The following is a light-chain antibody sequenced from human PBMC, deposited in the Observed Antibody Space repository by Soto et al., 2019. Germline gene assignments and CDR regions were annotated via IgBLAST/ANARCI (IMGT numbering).Light chain of an antibody. CDR2: GAS. J-gene: IGKJ3*01. CDR1: QSVSSSY. V-gene: IGKV3-20*01. CDR3: QQYGSSTPVT. Sequence: EIVLTQSPGTLSLSPGERATLSCRASQSVSSSYLAWYQQKPGQAPRLLIYGASSRATGIPDRFSGSGSGTDFTLNISRLEPEDFAVYYCQQYGSSTPVTFGPGTNVDIK.